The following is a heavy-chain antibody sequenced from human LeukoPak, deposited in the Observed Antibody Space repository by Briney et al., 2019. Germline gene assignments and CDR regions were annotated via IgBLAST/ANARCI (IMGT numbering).Heavy chain of an antibody. CDR2: INHNGIT. V-gene: IGHV4-34*01. J-gene: IGHJ4*02. CDR3: ARSVSGGLECDS. Sequence: SSETLCLTCAVYGGSFSGHYWTWIRQPPGKGLEWIGEINHNGITNYNPSLKSRVTISVDTSKNQFSLELRSVTAADTAVYYCARSVSGGLECDSWAQGSLVTVSS. CDR1: GGSFSGHY. D-gene: IGHD3-16*01.